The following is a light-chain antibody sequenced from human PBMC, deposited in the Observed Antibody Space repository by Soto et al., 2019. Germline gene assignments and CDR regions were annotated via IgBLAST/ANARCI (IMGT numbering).Light chain of an antibody. Sequence: QSALTQPASVSGSPGQSITISCTGTSSDVGGYNYVSWYQQHPGKAPKFMIYDVSNRPSGVSNLFSGSKSGNTACLTISGLQSEDAADYYCCSYTTSNTRQMVFGTGSKVTVL. CDR2: DVS. CDR1: SSDVGGYNY. J-gene: IGLJ1*01. V-gene: IGLV2-14*01. CDR3: CSYTTSNTRQMV.